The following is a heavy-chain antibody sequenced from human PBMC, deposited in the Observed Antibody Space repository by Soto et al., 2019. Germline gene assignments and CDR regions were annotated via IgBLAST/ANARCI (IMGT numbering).Heavy chain of an antibody. V-gene: IGHV1-2*02. D-gene: IGHD2-2*01. CDR2: INPETGGT. CDR1: GYTFTGYY. CDR3: ARERYQVISDGMDV. J-gene: IGHJ6*02. Sequence: ASVKVSFKASGYTFTGYYVHWVREAPGQGLEWMGWINPETGGTSYAQKFQGRVTLSRDTSINTAYLELSRLRFDDAAVYFCARERYQVISDGMDVWGQGTTVTVS.